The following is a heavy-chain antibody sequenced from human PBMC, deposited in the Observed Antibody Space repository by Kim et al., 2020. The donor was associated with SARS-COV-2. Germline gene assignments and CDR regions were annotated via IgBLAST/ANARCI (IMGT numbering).Heavy chain of an antibody. CDR2: IYYSGST. V-gene: IGHV4-59*01. CDR1: GGSISSYY. J-gene: IGHJ6*02. Sequence: SETLSLTCTVSGGSISSYYWSWIRQPPGKGLEWIGYIYYSGSTNYNPSLKSRVTISVDTSKNQFSLKLSSVTAADTAVYYCARGRGDYRYYYGMDVWGQGTTVTVSS. CDR3: ARGRGDYRYYYGMDV. D-gene: IGHD4-17*01.